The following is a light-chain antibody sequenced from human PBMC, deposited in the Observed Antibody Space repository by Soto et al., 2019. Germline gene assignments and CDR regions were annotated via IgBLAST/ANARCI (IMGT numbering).Light chain of an antibody. CDR3: QQYNNWPPWT. CDR1: QSVSSN. V-gene: IGKV3D-15*01. CDR2: GAS. J-gene: IGKJ1*01. Sequence: EIVMTQSPATLSVSPGERATLSCRASQSVSSNLAWYQQKPGQAPRLLIYGASTRATGIPARFSGSGSGTEFTLTISSLQSGDCAVYYCQQYNNWPPWTFGPGTKVEIK.